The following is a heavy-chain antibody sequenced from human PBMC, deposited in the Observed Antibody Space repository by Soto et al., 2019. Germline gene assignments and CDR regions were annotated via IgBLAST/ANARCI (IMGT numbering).Heavy chain of an antibody. CDR2: ISTSSSPR. J-gene: IGHJ4*02. V-gene: IGHV3-48*02. D-gene: IGHD3-22*01. CDR1: GFTFRHYS. CDR3: ERHDLQYYDSDGRNAG. Sequence: PGGSLRLSCAASGFTFRHYSMHWVRQAPGKGLEWVAYISTSSSPRYYADSVKGRFTISRDNDRKSIYLEMSSLRDEDTAIYYWERHDLQYYDSDGRNAGWGPGTLVTVSS.